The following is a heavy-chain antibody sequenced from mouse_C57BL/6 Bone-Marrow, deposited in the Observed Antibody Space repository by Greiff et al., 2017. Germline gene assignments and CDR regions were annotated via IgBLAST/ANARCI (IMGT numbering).Heavy chain of an antibody. CDR3: ARWNGNYGGAMDY. Sequence: EVQLQQSGPELVKPGASVKISCKASGYTFTDYYMNWVKQSHGKSLEWIGDINPNNGGTSYNQKFKGKATLTVDKSSSTAYMELRSLTSEDSAVYYCARWNGNYGGAMDYWGQGTSVTVSS. CDR1: GYTFTDYY. J-gene: IGHJ4*01. CDR2: INPNNGGT. D-gene: IGHD2-1*01. V-gene: IGHV1-26*01.